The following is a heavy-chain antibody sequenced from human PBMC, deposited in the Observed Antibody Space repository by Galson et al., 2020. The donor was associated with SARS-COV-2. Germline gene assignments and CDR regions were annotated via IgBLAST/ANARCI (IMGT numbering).Heavy chain of an antibody. CDR1: GFYFSTYV. V-gene: IGHV3-23*01. CDR3: VKTNPGPYNFWSDCYMDV. J-gene: IGHJ6*03. Sequence: GESLKISCAASGFYFSTYVMTWVRRAPGKGLEWVSIFSGSGSRTDYADSVKGRFTISRDNSKNTLYLQMDNLRAEDTAVYYCVKTNPGPYNFWSDCYMDVWGKGTTVTVSS. D-gene: IGHD3-3*01. CDR2: FSGSGSRT.